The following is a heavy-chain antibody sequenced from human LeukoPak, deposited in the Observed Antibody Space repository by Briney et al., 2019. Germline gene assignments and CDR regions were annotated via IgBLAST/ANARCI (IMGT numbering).Heavy chain of an antibody. CDR1: GFTFSTFA. Sequence: GGSLRLSCAASGFTFSTFAMIWVRQPPGKGLEWVSSIFPSGGEIHYADSVRGRFTISRDNAKSSLYLQMNSLTAEDSAVYYCASRRGSNRPFDYWGQGTLVTVSS. CDR3: ASRRGSNRPFDY. CDR2: IFPSGGEI. V-gene: IGHV3-21*01. J-gene: IGHJ4*02. D-gene: IGHD1-26*01.